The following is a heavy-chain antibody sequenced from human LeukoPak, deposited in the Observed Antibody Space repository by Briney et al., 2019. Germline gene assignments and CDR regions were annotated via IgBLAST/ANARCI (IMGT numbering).Heavy chain of an antibody. CDR3: ARELAYCGGDCYSAGDTFDY. CDR2: IWYDGSNK. CDR1: GFTFSSYG. Sequence: GRSLRLSCAASGFTFSSYGMHWVRQAPGKGLEWVAVIWYDGSNKYYADSVKGRFTISRDNSKNTLYLQMNSLRAEDTAVYYCARELAYCGGDCYSAGDTFDYWGQGTLVTVSS. D-gene: IGHD2-21*02. J-gene: IGHJ4*02. V-gene: IGHV3-33*01.